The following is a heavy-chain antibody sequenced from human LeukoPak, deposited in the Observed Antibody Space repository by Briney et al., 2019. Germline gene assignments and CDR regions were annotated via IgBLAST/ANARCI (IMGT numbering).Heavy chain of an antibody. CDR2: IIPILGIA. V-gene: IGHV1-69*04. CDR1: GYTFTGYY. Sequence: ASVKVSCKASGYTFTGYYMHWVRQAPGQGLEWMGRIIPILGIANYAQKFQGRVTITADKSTGTAYMELSSLRSEDTAVYYCAREDLRYCSSTSCSNYWGQGTLVTVSS. D-gene: IGHD2-2*01. CDR3: AREDLRYCSSTSCSNY. J-gene: IGHJ4*02.